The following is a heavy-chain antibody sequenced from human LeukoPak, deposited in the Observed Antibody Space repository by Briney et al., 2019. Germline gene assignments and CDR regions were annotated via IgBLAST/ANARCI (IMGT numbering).Heavy chain of an antibody. Sequence: SQTLPLTCAISGDSVSTNSAAWNWVRQSPSRGLEWLGRAYYRSKWFNDYAVSVKSRITINPDTSKNQLSLQLNSVTPEDTAVYFCAREGPDAFDIWGQGTVVTVSS. CDR2: AYYRSKWFN. J-gene: IGHJ3*02. CDR1: GDSVSTNSAA. V-gene: IGHV6-1*01. CDR3: AREGPDAFDI.